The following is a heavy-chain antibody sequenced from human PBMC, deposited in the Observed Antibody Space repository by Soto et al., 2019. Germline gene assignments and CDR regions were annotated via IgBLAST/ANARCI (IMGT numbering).Heavy chain of an antibody. CDR3: AKDVDNNGRYGTFDT. CDR2: MSGSGTNT. CDR1: GFTFNSYA. Sequence: PGGSLRLSCAAPGFTFNSYAMSWVRQAPWKGLEWVSTMSGSGTNTHYADPVKGRLTLPRDNSKNTLYLQMNSLRAEDTAVYDCAKDVDNNGRYGTFDTWGQGTLVTVSS. J-gene: IGHJ4*02. V-gene: IGHV3-23*01. D-gene: IGHD1-1*01.